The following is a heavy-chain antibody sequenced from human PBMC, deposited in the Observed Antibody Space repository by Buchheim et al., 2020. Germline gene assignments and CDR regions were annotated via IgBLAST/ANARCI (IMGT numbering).Heavy chain of an antibody. CDR1: GFTLSDYA. J-gene: IGHJ4*02. CDR2: ISSGTNR. D-gene: IGHD1-26*01. CDR3: ARGRGSYSLDY. V-gene: IGHV3-30-3*01. Sequence: QVHLVESGGGVVQPGRSVRLSCAASGFTLSDYAMHWVRQAPGKGLEWVAIISSGTNRYDGDSVRGRFTISSDSSKNTLYLQMNSLRAEDAAVYYCARGRGSYSLDYWGQGT.